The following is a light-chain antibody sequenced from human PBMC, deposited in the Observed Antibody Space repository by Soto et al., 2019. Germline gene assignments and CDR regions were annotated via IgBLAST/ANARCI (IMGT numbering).Light chain of an antibody. V-gene: IGLV2-14*01. CDR2: DVN. J-gene: IGLJ2*01. CDR3: TSYASGSSHVV. Sequence: QSLLTQPASVSGSPGQSITLSCTGTSSDIGGYDYVSWYQRHPGKAPKLIIYDVNNRPSGVSNRFSGSKSGNTASLTISGLQAEDEADYYCTSYASGSSHVVFGGGTKVTVL. CDR1: SSDIGGYDY.